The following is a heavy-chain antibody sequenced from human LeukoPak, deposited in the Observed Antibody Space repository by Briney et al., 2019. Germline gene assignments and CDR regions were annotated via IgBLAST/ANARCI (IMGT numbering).Heavy chain of an antibody. V-gene: IGHV1-69*04. CDR1: GGTFSSYA. CDR3: ARGHPNTYDFWSGYTV. Sequence: SVKVSCKASGGTFSSYAISWVRQAPGQGLEWMGRIIPILGIANYAQKFQGRVTITADKSTSTAYMELSSLRSEDTAVYYCARGHPNTYDFWSGYTVWGQGTLVTVSS. D-gene: IGHD3-3*01. CDR2: IIPILGIA. J-gene: IGHJ4*02.